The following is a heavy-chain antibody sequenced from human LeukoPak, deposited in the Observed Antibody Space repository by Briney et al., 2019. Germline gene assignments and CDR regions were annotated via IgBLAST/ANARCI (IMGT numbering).Heavy chain of an antibody. Sequence: ASVKVSCKASGYTFTNYYIHWVRQAPGQGLEWMGIISPSGGSTTYAQKFQGSVTMTRGMSTSTVFMELSSLRSEDTAVYYCARGSSRSPRDAFDIWGQGTMVTVSS. J-gene: IGHJ3*02. V-gene: IGHV1-46*01. CDR3: ARGSSRSPRDAFDI. CDR2: ISPSGGST. CDR1: GYTFTNYY.